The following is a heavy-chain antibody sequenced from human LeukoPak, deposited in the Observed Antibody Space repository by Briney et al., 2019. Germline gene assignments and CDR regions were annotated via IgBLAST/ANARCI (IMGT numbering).Heavy chain of an antibody. V-gene: IGHV3-21*01. J-gene: IGHJ1*01. D-gene: IGHD3-9*01. CDR3: ARVRNTYFDILTDGRYLQH. CDR1: GFTFSSYS. CDR2: IDFTSRYI. Sequence: PGGSLRLSCAASGFTFSSYSMNWVRQAPGKGLEWVSSIDFTSRYIYNADSVKGRFTTSRDNAKNSLDLQMNSLRPEDTAVYYCARVRNTYFDILTDGRYLQHWGQGTQVTVSS.